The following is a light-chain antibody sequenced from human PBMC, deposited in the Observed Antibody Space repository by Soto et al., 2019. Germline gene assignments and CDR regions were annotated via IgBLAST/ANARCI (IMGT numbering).Light chain of an antibody. J-gene: IGKJ3*01. CDR1: QSINSW. CDR3: QQYNNFVT. Sequence: DIQMTQSPSTLSASVGDRVTITCRASQSINSWLAWYQQKPGKAHKLLIYDASSLESGVPSRFSGSGSGTEFTLTISSLQPDYFATYYCQQYNNFVTFGPGTKVDVK. V-gene: IGKV1-5*01. CDR2: DAS.